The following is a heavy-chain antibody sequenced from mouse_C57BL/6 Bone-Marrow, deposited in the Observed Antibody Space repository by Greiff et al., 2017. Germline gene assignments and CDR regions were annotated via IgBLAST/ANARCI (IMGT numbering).Heavy chain of an antibody. D-gene: IGHD1-1*01. CDR2: ISYSGST. CDR3: ARENYYYGSSYGWYFDV. Sequence: VQLKESGPGLAKPSQTLSLTCSVTGYSITSDYWNWIRKFPGTKLEYMGYISYSGSTYYNPSPKSRISITRDTSKNQYYLQLNSVTTEDTATYYCARENYYYGSSYGWYFDVWGTGTTVTVSS. CDR1: GYSITSDY. V-gene: IGHV3-8*01. J-gene: IGHJ1*03.